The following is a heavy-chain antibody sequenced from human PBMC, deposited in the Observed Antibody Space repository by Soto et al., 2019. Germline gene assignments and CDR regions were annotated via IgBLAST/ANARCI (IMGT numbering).Heavy chain of an antibody. CDR2: SANDASSE. D-gene: IGHD2-2*01. J-gene: IGHJ2*01. V-gene: IGHV3-30*04. Sequence: QVQLVESGGGVVQGGGPLRLSCAASGFTLSGYPMHWVRQAPGKGLEWVAISANDASSEHYADSVKGRFTISRDNSENTLYLQMTSLRAEDTALYYCARDGSANWYFDWYFDLWGRGTVVTVSS. CDR1: GFTLSGYP. CDR3: ARDGSANWYFDWYFDL.